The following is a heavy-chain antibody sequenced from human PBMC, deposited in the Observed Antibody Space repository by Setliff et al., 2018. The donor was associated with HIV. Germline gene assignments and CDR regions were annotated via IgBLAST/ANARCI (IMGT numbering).Heavy chain of an antibody. CDR1: GYTFTSYG. Sequence: ASVKVSCKASGYTFTSYGISWVRQAPGQGLEWMGWINTDSGTPTYAQAFTGRFVFSLDTSVSTTFLHISNLKAEDTAIYYCARDGADYNFRSGSYPFDIWGQGTLVTVSS. J-gene: IGHJ4*02. CDR2: INTDSGTP. CDR3: ARDGADYNFRSGSYPFDI. V-gene: IGHV7-4-1*02. D-gene: IGHD3-3*01.